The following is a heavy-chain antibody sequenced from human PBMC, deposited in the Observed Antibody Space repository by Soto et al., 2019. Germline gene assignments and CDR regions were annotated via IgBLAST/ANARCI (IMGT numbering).Heavy chain of an antibody. J-gene: IGHJ6*02. CDR3: ARVRSPYDFWSGYYAPYYYGMDV. V-gene: IGHV1-3*01. D-gene: IGHD3-3*01. Sequence: ASVKVSCKASGYTSTSYAMHWVRQAPGQGLEWKGWISAYNGNTNYAQKFQGRVTITADESTSTAYMELSSLRSEDTAVYYCARVRSPYDFWSGYYAPYYYGMDVWGQGTTVTVSS. CDR1: GYTSTSYA. CDR2: ISAYNGNT.